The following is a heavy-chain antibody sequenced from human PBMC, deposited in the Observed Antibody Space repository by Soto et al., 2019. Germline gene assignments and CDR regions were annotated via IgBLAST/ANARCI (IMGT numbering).Heavy chain of an antibody. CDR3: AIHRYYDSSGYYYCDY. J-gene: IGHJ4*01. CDR1: GGSISSYY. D-gene: IGHD3-22*01. CDR2: IYTSGST. V-gene: IGHV4-4*07. Sequence: QVQLQESGPGLVKPSETLSLTCTVSGGSISSYYWSWIRQPAGKGLEWIGRIYTSGSTNYNPSLKSRVTMSVDTSKNQFSLKLSSVTAADTAGYYCAIHRYYDSSGYYYCDYWGHGTLVTVSS.